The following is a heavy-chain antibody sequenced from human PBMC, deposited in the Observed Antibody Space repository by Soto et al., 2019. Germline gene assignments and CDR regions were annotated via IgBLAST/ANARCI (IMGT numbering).Heavy chain of an antibody. CDR2: IFYNGNT. Sequence: QVQLQESGPGLVKPSQTLSLACTVSGGSITSDDYYWTWIRQPPGKGLEWIGYIFYNGNTYSHPSLKSRVLISIDTSKNQFSLNLSSVTPADTAMYYCASLRGSGPNFFFDYWGQGTLVNVSS. D-gene: IGHD3-10*01. V-gene: IGHV4-31*03. J-gene: IGHJ4*02. CDR1: GGSITSDDYY. CDR3: ASLRGSGPNFFFDY.